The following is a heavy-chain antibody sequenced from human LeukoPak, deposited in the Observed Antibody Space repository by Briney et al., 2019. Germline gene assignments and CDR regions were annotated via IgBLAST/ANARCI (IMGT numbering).Heavy chain of an antibody. J-gene: IGHJ4*02. CDR2: IKQDGSAK. CDR3: AKGDYCTNGVCYWFCHY. D-gene: IGHD2-8*01. CDR1: GFTFSRHW. Sequence: GGSLRLSCAASGFTFSRHWMYWVRQAPGKGLEWVANIKQDGSAKPYVDSVKGRFTISRDNSKNTLYLQMNSLRAEDTAVYYCAKGDYCTNGVCYWFCHYWGQGTLVTVSS. V-gene: IGHV3-7*03.